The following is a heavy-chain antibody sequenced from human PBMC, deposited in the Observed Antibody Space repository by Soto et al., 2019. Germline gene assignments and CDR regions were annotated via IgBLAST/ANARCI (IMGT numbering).Heavy chain of an antibody. D-gene: IGHD6-19*01. CDR2: TNHTGST. Sequence: SETLSLTCSLYGVSFSGYHWNRIRRPPGKGLELIGETNHTGSTNYNPSLKSRVTISVDTSKNQFSLKLSSVTAADTAVYYCARGSGWYGNAFDIWGQGTMVT. V-gene: IGHV4-34*01. CDR1: GVSFSGYH. J-gene: IGHJ3*02. CDR3: ARGSGWYGNAFDI.